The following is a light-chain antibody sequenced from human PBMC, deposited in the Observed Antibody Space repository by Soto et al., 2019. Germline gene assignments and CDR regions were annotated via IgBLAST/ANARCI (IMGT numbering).Light chain of an antibody. V-gene: IGKV3-11*01. Sequence: EIVLTQSPATLPLSPGERATLSCRASQSVSNFLAWYQQKPGQAPRLLIYDASNRATGIPARFSGSGSGTDFTLTISSLEPEDFAVYYCQQRRNWPSFGPGTKVDIK. CDR2: DAS. CDR3: QQRRNWPS. CDR1: QSVSNF. J-gene: IGKJ3*01.